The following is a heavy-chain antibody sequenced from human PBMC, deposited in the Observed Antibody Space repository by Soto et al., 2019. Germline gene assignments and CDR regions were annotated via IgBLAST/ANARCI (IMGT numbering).Heavy chain of an antibody. V-gene: IGHV4-31*03. CDR2: IYYTGST. CDR1: GGSISSGGYY. J-gene: IGHJ4*02. CDR3: ARGGSKDYSNYVSY. Sequence: SETLSLTCTVSGGSISSGGYYWSWIRQHPGKGLEWIGYIYYTGSTYSNPSLESRITISVDTSKNQFSLKLRSVTAADTAVYYCARGGSKDYSNYVSYWGQGTLVTVSS. D-gene: IGHD4-4*01.